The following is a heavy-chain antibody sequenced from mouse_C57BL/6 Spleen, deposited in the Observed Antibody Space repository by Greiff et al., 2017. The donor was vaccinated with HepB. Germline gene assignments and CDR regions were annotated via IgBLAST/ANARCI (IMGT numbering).Heavy chain of an antibody. D-gene: IGHD1-1*01. CDR2: IHPNSGST. J-gene: IGHJ3*01. Sequence: QVQLQQPGAELVKPGASVKLSCKASGYTFTSYWMHWVKQRPGHGLEWIGMIHPNSGSTNYNEKFKSKATLTVDKSSSTAYMQLSSLTSEDSAVYYCARGDYYGSSPFAYWGQGTLVTVSA. CDR3: ARGDYYGSSPFAY. CDR1: GYTFTSYW. V-gene: IGHV1-64*01.